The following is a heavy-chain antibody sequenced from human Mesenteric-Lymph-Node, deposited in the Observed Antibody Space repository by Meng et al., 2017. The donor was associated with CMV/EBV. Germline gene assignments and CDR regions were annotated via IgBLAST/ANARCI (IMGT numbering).Heavy chain of an antibody. J-gene: IGHJ4*02. CDR2: ISGSGGST. V-gene: IGHV3-23*01. Sequence: GGSLRLSCAASGFTFSSYAMSWVRQAPGKGLEWVSAISGSGGSTYYADSVKGRFTISRDNSKNTLYLQMNSLRAEDTAVYYCAKESLSYMVRGVTVDYWGQGTLVTVSS. D-gene: IGHD3-10*01. CDR3: AKESLSYMVRGVTVDY. CDR1: GFTFSSYA.